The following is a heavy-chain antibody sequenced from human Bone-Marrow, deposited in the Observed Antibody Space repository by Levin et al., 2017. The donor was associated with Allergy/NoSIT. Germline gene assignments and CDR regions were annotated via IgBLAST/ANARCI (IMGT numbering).Heavy chain of an antibody. CDR2: INPNIGST. D-gene: IGHD1-1*01. J-gene: IGHJ4*02. CDR3: ARQFCTATTCSFYFDY. CDR1: GYTINDNY. Sequence: GGSLRLSCKASGYTINDNYIHWVRQAPGGGREWMGMINPNIGSTTYAQKFQGRVAMTSDTSASTVFLELSSLTSDDTGVYYCARQFCTATTCSFYFDYWGQGTLVTVSS. V-gene: IGHV1-46*02.